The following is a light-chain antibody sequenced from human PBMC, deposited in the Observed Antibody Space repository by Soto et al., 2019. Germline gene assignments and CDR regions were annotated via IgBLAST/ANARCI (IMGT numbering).Light chain of an antibody. CDR3: QQSYSTPWT. J-gene: IGKJ1*01. CDR1: QSISSY. Sequence: DIPMTPSPSSLSASVGDRVTITCRASQSISSYLNWYQQKPGKAPKLLIYAASSLQSGVPSRFSGSGSGTDFTLTISSLQPEDFATYYCQQSYSTPWTSGQGTKVEIK. CDR2: AAS. V-gene: IGKV1-39*01.